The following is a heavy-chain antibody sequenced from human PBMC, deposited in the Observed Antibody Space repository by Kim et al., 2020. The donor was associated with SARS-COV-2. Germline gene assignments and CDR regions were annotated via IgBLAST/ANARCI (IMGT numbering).Heavy chain of an antibody. CDR1: GFTFTSSA. J-gene: IGHJ6*02. V-gene: IGHV1-58*01. CDR3: AADYGSGTDYYYYGMDV. CDR2: IVVGSGNT. D-gene: IGHD3-10*01. Sequence: SVKVSCKASGFTFTSSAVQWVLQARGQRLEWIGWIVVGSGNTNYAQKFQERVTITRDMSTSTAYMELSSLRSEDTAVYYCAADYGSGTDYYYYGMDVWGQGTTVTVSS.